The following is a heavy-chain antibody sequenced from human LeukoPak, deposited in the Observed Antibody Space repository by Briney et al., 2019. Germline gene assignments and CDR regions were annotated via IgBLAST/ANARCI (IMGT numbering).Heavy chain of an antibody. CDR1: DYSISSGNY. Sequence: PSETLSLTRDVSDYSISSGNYWGWIRQPPGKGLEWIGSVYHSGSTHYSPSLKSRVTIAVDTSKNQFSLKLSSVTAADTAVYYCARNDSSGYFDYWGQGTLVTVSS. D-gene: IGHD3-22*01. V-gene: IGHV4-38-2*01. J-gene: IGHJ4*02. CDR3: ARNDSSGYFDY. CDR2: VYHSGST.